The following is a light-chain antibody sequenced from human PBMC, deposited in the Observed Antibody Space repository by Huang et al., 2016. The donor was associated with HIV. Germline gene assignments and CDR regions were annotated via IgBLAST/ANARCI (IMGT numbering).Light chain of an antibody. V-gene: IGKV3-15*01. Sequence: EVVITQSPAILSVSPGERATLSCRASQNVNTDLAWYKQKPGQAPRLLIYGASTRATGIPARFSGSGSETEFTLTISSLQSEDFAIYYCQQYNNWPPLTFGGGTKVEIK. CDR3: QQYNNWPPLT. CDR2: GAS. CDR1: QNVNTD. J-gene: IGKJ4*01.